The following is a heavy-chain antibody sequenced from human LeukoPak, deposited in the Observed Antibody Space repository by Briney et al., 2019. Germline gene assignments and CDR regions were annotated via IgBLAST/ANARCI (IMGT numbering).Heavy chain of an antibody. CDR2: ISGDGGST. J-gene: IGHJ4*02. D-gene: IGHD4-17*01. Sequence: GGSLRLSCAASGFTFDDYAMHWVRQAPGKGLEWVSLISGDGGSTYYADSVKGRFTISRDNNKNSLYLQMNRLRTEDTALYYCAKGPGYGDYAVFFDYWGQGTLVTVSS. CDR3: AKGPGYGDYAVFFDY. V-gene: IGHV3-43*02. CDR1: GFTFDDYA.